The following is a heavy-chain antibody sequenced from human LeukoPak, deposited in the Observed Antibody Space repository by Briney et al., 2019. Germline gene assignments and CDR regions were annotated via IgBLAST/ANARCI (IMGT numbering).Heavy chain of an antibody. CDR1: GFTFSSYS. CDR3: AREGDARTVTHSPYFDY. D-gene: IGHD4-17*01. Sequence: GGSLRLSCAASGFTFSSYSMNWVRQAPGKGLEWVSSISGSSSYIYYADSVKGRFTISRDNAKNSLYLQMNSLRAEDTAVYYCAREGDARTVTHSPYFDYWGQGTLSPSPQ. J-gene: IGHJ4*02. CDR2: ISGSSSYI. V-gene: IGHV3-21*01.